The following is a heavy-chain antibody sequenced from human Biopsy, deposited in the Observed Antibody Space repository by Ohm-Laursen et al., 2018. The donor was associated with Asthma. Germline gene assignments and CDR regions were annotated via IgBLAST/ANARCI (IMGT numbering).Heavy chain of an antibody. Sequence: SLRLSCAATGFTFSSYSMNWVRQAPGKGLEWVSSISSSSNYIYYADSVKGRFTISRDNAKNSLYLQMNSLRAEDTAVYYCARDGTDMNEAMPKDYWGQGTLVTVSS. V-gene: IGHV3-21*01. CDR2: ISSSSNYI. CDR3: ARDGTDMNEAMPKDY. J-gene: IGHJ4*02. CDR1: GFTFSSYS. D-gene: IGHD2-2*01.